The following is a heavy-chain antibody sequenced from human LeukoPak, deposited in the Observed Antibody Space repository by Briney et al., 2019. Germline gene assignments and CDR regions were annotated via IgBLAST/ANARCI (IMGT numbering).Heavy chain of an antibody. CDR3: ARDGGWVPAAINGINWFDP. CDR1: GGSISSYY. CDR2: IYYSGST. J-gene: IGHJ5*02. D-gene: IGHD2-2*01. V-gene: IGHV4-59*01. Sequence: SETLSPTCTVSGGSISSYYWSWIRQPPGKGLEWIGYIYYSGSTNYNPSLKSRVTISVDTSKNQFSLKLSSVTAADTAVYYCARDGGWVPAAINGINWFDPWGQGTLVTVS.